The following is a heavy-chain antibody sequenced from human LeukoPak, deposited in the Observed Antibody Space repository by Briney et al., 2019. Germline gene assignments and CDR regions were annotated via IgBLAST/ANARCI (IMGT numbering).Heavy chain of an antibody. CDR3: ARLSPYGSAY. J-gene: IGHJ4*02. D-gene: IGHD3-10*01. Sequence: PGGSLRLSCAASGFTVTSHYMTWVRQAPGKGLEWVSSISSSSSYIYYADSVKGRFTISRDNAKNSLYLQMNSLRAEDTAVYYCARLSPYGSAYWGQGTLVTVSS. CDR2: ISSSSSYI. CDR1: GFTVTSHY. V-gene: IGHV3-21*01.